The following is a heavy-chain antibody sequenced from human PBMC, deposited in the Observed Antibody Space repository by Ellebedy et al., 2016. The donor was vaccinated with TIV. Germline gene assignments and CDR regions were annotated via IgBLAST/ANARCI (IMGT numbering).Heavy chain of an antibody. CDR3: ARPQTGRPYFYGMDV. CDR2: ISSSGSTI. Sequence: GESLKISCAASGFTFSDYYMSWIRQAPGKGLEWVSYISSSGSTIYYVDSVKGRFTISRDNAKNSLYLQMNSLRAEDTAVYYCARPQTGRPYFYGMDVWGQGTTVTVSS. V-gene: IGHV3-11*01. D-gene: IGHD1-1*01. CDR1: GFTFSDYY. J-gene: IGHJ6*02.